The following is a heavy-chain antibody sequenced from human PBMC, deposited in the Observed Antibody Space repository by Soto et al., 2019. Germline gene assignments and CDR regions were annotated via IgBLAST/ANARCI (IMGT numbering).Heavy chain of an antibody. Sequence: SETLSLTCAIYGSSLGAFHWTWIRQPPGKGLEWIGELIHGGSTTYNPSLKSRATISVDTSKNQFSLRLTSVTAADTAIYYCKRRYNWNDNYFDPWGPGALVTVSS. V-gene: IGHV4-34*12. J-gene: IGHJ5*02. CDR3: KRRYNWNDNYFDP. CDR1: GSSLGAFH. CDR2: LIHGGST. D-gene: IGHD1-20*01.